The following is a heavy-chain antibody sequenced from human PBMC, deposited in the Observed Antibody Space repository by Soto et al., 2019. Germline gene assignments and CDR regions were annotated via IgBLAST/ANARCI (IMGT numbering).Heavy chain of an antibody. J-gene: IGHJ6*03. CDR2: IKSKTDGGTT. CDR3: TYAIPHYYYYNMDV. D-gene: IGHD2-8*01. Sequence: EVQLVESGGGLVKPGGSLRLSCAASGFTFSNAWMSWVRQAPGKGLEWVGRIKSKTDGGTTDYAAPVKGRFTISRDDSKNTQYLQMNSLKTEDTAVYYCTYAIPHYYYYNMDVWGKGTTVTVSS. CDR1: GFTFSNAW. V-gene: IGHV3-15*01.